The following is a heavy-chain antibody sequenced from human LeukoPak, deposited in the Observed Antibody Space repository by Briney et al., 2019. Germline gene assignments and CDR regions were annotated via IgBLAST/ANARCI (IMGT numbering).Heavy chain of an antibody. V-gene: IGHV1-69*13. CDR1: GGTFSSFA. CDR3: AVVLRFLEWLLLPDFDY. J-gene: IGHJ4*02. Sequence: EASVKVSCKASGGTFSSFAISWVRQAPGQGREWMGGIIPIFGTANYAQKFQGRVTITADESTSTAYMELSSLRYEDTAVYYCAVVLRFLEWLLLPDFDYWGQGTLVTVSS. CDR2: IIPIFGTA. D-gene: IGHD3-3*01.